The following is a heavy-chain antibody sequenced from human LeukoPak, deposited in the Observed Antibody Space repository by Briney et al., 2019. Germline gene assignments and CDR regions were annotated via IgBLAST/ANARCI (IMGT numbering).Heavy chain of an antibody. V-gene: IGHV3-23*01. CDR3: TKGATLVPQGDFEY. Sequence: GGSLRLSCAASGFIFSSYALNWVRQAPGKGLEWVSGISGRGDVTHYADSVGGRLTISRDNAKNTLYLQMNSLIVEDTAIYYCTKGATLVPQGDFEYWGQGTLVTVSS. D-gene: IGHD2-8*02. J-gene: IGHJ4*02. CDR1: GFIFSSYA. CDR2: ISGRGDVT.